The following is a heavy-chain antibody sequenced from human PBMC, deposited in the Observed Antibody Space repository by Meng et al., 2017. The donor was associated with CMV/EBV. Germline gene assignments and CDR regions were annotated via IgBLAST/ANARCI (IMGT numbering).Heavy chain of an antibody. V-gene: IGHV1-18*01. CDR3: ARDASFYYDSTGYHSAY. CDR2: SSGYNGVT. CDR1: GYTFNTFG. D-gene: IGHD3-22*01. Sequence: QVQLVQSGPEVKKPGASLKVACKASGYTFNTFGISWVRQAPGQGLEWMGWSSGYNGVTNYAPKMQGKVTLTTDPSTSTVYLELRSLRSDDTAVYFCARDASFYYDSTGYHSAYWGQGTLVTVSS. J-gene: IGHJ4*02.